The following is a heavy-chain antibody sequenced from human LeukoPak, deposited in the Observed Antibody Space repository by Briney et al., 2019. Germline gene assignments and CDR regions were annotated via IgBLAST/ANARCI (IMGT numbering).Heavy chain of an antibody. J-gene: IGHJ6*03. CDR2: INPNSGGT. CDR3: ARVYYYYYMDV. CDR1: GYTFTSYG. Sequence: ASVKVSCKASGYTFTSYGISWVRQAPGQGLEWMGWINPNSGGTNYAQKFQGRVTMTRDTSISTAYMELSRLRSDDTAVYYCARVYYYYYMDVWGKGTTVTVSS. V-gene: IGHV1-2*02.